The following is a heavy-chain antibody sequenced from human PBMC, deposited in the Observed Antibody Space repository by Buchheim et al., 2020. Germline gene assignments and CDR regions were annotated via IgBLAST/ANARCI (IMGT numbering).Heavy chain of an antibody. J-gene: IGHJ6*02. CDR3: ARGWVVVPAAPHYYYYGMDV. CDR1: GYTFTSYY. Sequence: QVQLVQSGAEVKKPGASVKVSCKASGYTFTSYYMHWVRQAPGQGLEWMGIINPSGGSTSYAQKFQGRVTMTRDTSTSTVYMELSSLRSDDTAVYYCARGWVVVPAAPHYYYYGMDVWGQGTT. CDR2: INPSGGST. D-gene: IGHD2-2*01. V-gene: IGHV1-46*01.